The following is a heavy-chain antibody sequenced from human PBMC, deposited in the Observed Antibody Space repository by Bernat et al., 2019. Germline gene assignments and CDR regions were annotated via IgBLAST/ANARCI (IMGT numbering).Heavy chain of an antibody. J-gene: IGHJ3*02. CDR2: ISSSGSTI. CDR3: ASMGGYESADAFDI. D-gene: IGHD5-12*01. V-gene: IGHV3-48*03. CDR1: GFTFSSYE. Sequence: EVQLVESGGGLVQPGGSLRLSCAASGFTFSSYEMNWVRQAPGKGLEWVSYISSSGSTIYYADSVKGRFTISRDNAKNSLYLQMNSLRAEDTAVYYCASMGGYESADAFDIWGQGTMVTVSS.